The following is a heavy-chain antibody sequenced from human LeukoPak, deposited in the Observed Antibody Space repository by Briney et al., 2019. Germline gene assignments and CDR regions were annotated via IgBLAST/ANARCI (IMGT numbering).Heavy chain of an antibody. D-gene: IGHD3-10*01. CDR1: GFTFSSYA. CDR3: AKVDYYASGSYYKN. CDR2: ISGSGGST. V-gene: IGHV3-23*01. J-gene: IGHJ4*02. Sequence: GGSLRLSCAASGFTFSSYAMSWVRQAPGKGLEWVSAISGSGGSTYYADSVKGRFTISRDNSKSTLYLQMDSLRAEDTAVYYCAKVDYYASGSYYKNWGQGTLVTVSS.